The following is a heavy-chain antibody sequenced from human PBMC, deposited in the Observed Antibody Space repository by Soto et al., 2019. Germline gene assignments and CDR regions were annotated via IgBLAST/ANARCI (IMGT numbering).Heavy chain of an antibody. V-gene: IGHV3-21*01. CDR2: ISSSSSYI. CDR1: GFTFSSYS. J-gene: IGHJ3*02. CDR3: ARPIPSGANPAFDI. D-gene: IGHD2-15*01. Sequence: GGSLRLSCAASGFTFSSYSMNWVRQAPGKGLEWVSSISSSSSYIYYADSVKGRFTISRDNAKNSLYLQMNSLRAEDTAVYYCARPIPSGANPAFDIWGQGTMVTVSS.